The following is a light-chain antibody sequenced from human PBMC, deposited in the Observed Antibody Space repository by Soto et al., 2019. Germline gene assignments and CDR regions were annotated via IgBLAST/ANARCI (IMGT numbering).Light chain of an antibody. CDR2: GNN. CDR3: QSYDISLRGWV. V-gene: IGLV1-40*01. CDR1: GSNIGAGSD. Sequence: QSVLTQPPSVSVSPGQRVTISCTGSGSNIGAGSDVHWYQQLPGTAPKLLVYGNNNRPSGVPDRFSGSMSATSASLAITGLQAEDDADYYCQSYDISLRGWVFGTGTKLTVL. J-gene: IGLJ1*01.